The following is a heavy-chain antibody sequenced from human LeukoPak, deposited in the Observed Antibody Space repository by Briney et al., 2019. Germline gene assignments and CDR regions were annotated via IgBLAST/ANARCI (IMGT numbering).Heavy chain of an antibody. CDR1: GYTFTSSG. CDR2: ISAYNGNT. D-gene: IGHD2-21*02. V-gene: IGHV1-18*01. CDR3: ASTRSLAVTAPDDY. Sequence: ASVKVSCKASGYTFTSSGISWVRQAPGQGLEWMGWISAYNGNTNYAQKLQGRVTMTTDTSTSTAYMELRSLRSDGTAVYYCASTRSLAVTAPDDYWGQGTLVTVSS. J-gene: IGHJ4*02.